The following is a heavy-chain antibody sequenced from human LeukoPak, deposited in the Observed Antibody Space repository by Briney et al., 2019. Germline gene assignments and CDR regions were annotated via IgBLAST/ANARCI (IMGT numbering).Heavy chain of an antibody. V-gene: IGHV4-59*01. D-gene: IGHD4-11*01. Sequence: ASETLSLTCNVSGGSISIYCWSWIRQPPEKGLEWIGFIFYSGNTNYNPSLKSRVTISVDTSKNQVSLKLSSVTAADTAVYYCARAPVTTVTLGPVPRTYSYYYHMDVWGRGTTVTVSS. J-gene: IGHJ6*03. CDR2: IFYSGNT. CDR3: ARAPVTTVTLGPVPRTYSYYYHMDV. CDR1: GGSISIYC.